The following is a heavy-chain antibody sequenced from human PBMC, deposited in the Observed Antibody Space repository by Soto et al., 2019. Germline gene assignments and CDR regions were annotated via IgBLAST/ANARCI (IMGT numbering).Heavy chain of an antibody. CDR1: GGSISSGGYY. CDR3: ARSVFP. V-gene: IGHV4-31*03. Sequence: QVQLQESGPGLVKPSQTLSLTCTVSGGSISSGGYYWSWTRQHPGKGLEWVGYIYYSGFSDYNPSLNSRVTISVDTSKNQFSLKLSSVTAADTAVYYCARSVFPWGQGTLVTVSP. J-gene: IGHJ5*02. CDR2: IYYSGFS.